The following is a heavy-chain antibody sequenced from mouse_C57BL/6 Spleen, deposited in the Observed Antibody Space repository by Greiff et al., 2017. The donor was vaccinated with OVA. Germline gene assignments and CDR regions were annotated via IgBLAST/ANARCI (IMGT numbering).Heavy chain of an antibody. CDR3: ARGRDVRNAMDY. D-gene: IGHD3-3*01. Sequence: QVQLQQPGAELVKPGASVKLSCKASGYTFTSYWMHWVKQRPGQGLEWIGMIHPNRGSTNYNEKFKSKATLTVDKSSSTAYMQLSSLTSEDSAVYYCARGRDVRNAMDYWGQGTSVTVSS. V-gene: IGHV1-64*01. CDR2: IHPNRGST. J-gene: IGHJ4*01. CDR1: GYTFTSYW.